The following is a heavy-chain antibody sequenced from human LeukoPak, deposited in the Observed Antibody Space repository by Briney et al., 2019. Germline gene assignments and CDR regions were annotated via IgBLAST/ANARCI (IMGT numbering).Heavy chain of an antibody. CDR3: ARDRDYFDSSGNFDY. CDR1: GGSISSYY. D-gene: IGHD3-22*01. V-gene: IGHV4-4*07. Sequence: SETLSLXCTVSGGSISSYYWSWIRLPAGKGLEWIGRIYASGSTDYNPSLTSRVTMSVDTSKNQFSLKLRSVTAADTAVYYCARDRDYFDSSGNFDYWGQGTLVTVSS. CDR2: IYASGST. J-gene: IGHJ4*02.